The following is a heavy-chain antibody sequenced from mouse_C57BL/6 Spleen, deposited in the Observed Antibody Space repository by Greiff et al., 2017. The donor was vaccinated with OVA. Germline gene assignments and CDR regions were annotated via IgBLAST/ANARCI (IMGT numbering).Heavy chain of an antibody. Sequence: QVHVKQSGAELVKPGASVKISCKASGYAFSSYWMNWVKQRPGKGLEWIGQIYPGDGDTNYNGKFKGKATLTADKSSSTAYMQLSSLTSEDSAVYFCARRGDLLNAMDYWGQGTSVTVSS. CDR3: ARRGDLLNAMDY. CDR2: IYPGDGDT. V-gene: IGHV1-80*01. CDR1: GYAFSSYW. J-gene: IGHJ4*01. D-gene: IGHD2-1*01.